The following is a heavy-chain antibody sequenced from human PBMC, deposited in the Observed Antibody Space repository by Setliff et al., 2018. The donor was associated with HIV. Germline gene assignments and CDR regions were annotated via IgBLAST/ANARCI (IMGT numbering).Heavy chain of an antibody. CDR1: GFTFSSYG. D-gene: IGHD3-9*01. CDR3: VKERTGYYGDY. J-gene: IGHJ4*02. V-gene: IGHV3-30*18. CDR2: ISYDGSNK. Sequence: GGSLRLSCAAFGFTFSSYGMSWVRQAPGKGLEWVALISYDGSNKYYADSVKGRFTISRDDSENMLYLQMNSLRAEDTSVYYCVKERTGYYGDYWGQGTLVTVSS.